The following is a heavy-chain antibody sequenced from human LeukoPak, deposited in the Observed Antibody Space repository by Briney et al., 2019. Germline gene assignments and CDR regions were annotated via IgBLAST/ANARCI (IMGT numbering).Heavy chain of an antibody. CDR2: IIPIFGTA. D-gene: IGHD4-17*01. CDR1: GGTFSSYA. J-gene: IGHJ3*02. Sequence: SVKVSCKASGGTFSSYAISWVRQAPGQGPEWMGGIIPIFGTANYAQKFQGRVTITADKSTSTAYMELSSLRSEDTAVYYCASWQMTTVTTLAFDIWGQATMVTVSS. CDR3: ASWQMTTVTTLAFDI. V-gene: IGHV1-69*06.